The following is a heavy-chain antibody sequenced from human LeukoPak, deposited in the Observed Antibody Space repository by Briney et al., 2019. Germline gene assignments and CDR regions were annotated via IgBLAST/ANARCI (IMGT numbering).Heavy chain of an antibody. D-gene: IGHD3-9*01. CDR3: ARGILTGYFHDY. CDR1: GFTFSSYW. CDR2: IKQDGSEK. Sequence: WGSLRLSCAASGFTFSSYWISWVRQVPGKGLEWVANIKQDGSEKYYVDSVKGRFTISRDNAKNSLYLQMNSLRAEDTAVYYCARGILTGYFHDYWGQGTLVTVSS. J-gene: IGHJ4*02. V-gene: IGHV3-7*01.